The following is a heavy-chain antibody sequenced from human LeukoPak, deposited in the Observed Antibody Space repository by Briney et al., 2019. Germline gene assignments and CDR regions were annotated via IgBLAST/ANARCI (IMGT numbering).Heavy chain of an antibody. CDR2: LVYDARS. D-gene: IGHD6-25*01. J-gene: IGHJ4*02. CDR1: GFTFSSSW. V-gene: IGHV3-33*08. Sequence: GGSLRLSCAASGFTFSSSWMHWVRQAPGKGLEWVARLVYDARSDYANSVKGRFSISRDDSKNTLFLDMSNLRVEDTALYYCARDLSAAFDFWGQGVLVTVSS. CDR3: ARDLSAAFDF.